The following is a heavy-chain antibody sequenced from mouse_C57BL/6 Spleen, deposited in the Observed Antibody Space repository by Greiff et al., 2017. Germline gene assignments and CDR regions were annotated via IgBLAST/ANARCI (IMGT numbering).Heavy chain of an antibody. CDR2: IWSGGST. J-gene: IGHJ1*03. V-gene: IGHV2-2*01. CDR3: ARNTPDYYGSSGYFDV. D-gene: IGHD1-1*01. Sequence: VMLVESGPGLVQPSQSLSITCTVSGFSLTSYGVHWVRQSPGKGLEWLGVIWSGGSTDYNAAFISRLSISKDNSKSQVFFKMNSLQADDTAIYYCARNTPDYYGSSGYFDVWGTGTTVTVSS. CDR1: GFSLTSYG.